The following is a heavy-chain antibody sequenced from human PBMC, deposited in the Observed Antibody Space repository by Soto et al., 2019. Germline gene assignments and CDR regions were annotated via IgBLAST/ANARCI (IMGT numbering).Heavy chain of an antibody. J-gene: IGHJ4*02. CDR1: GYTFTSYY. D-gene: IGHD2-21*02. V-gene: IGHV1-46*01. Sequence: TSVKVTCKASGYTFTSYYIHWVRQAPGQGLEWVAMINPGGGRTNYAQMFQGRVTLTRDTSTGTVDMELSSLTSDDTAVYYCARGPSCGGDCYLFDYWGQGSLVTVSS. CDR3: ARGPSCGGDCYLFDY. CDR2: INPGGGRT.